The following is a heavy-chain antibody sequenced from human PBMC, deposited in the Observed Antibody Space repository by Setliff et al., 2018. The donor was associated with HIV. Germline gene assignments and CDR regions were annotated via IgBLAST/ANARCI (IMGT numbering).Heavy chain of an antibody. D-gene: IGHD2-15*01. CDR3: ARRIQLRDSSGRSCWTFDI. Sequence: PSETLSLTCTVSGASINSGSHNWGWIRQPPGKGLEWIATLHSTGTTYYNPSLKSRVTISTDTSKNQFSLKLSSVTAADTAVYYCARRIQLRDSSGRSCWTFDIWGQGTMVTVSS. CDR2: LHSTGTT. CDR1: GASINSGSHN. V-gene: IGHV4-39*01. J-gene: IGHJ3*02.